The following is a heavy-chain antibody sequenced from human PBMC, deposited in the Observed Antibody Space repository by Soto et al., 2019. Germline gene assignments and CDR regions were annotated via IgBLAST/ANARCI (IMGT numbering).Heavy chain of an antibody. V-gene: IGHV4-39*01. J-gene: IGHJ5*02. CDR3: TRHGSGDYFLFDP. CDR1: GGSISSSSYY. Sequence: SETLSLTCTVSGGSISSSSYYWGWIRQPPGKGLEWIGSIYYSGSTYYNPSLKSRVTISLDTSKKQFSLKLSSVTAEDTAVYYCTRHGSGDYFLFDPWGQGTLVTVSS. D-gene: IGHD4-17*01. CDR2: IYYSGST.